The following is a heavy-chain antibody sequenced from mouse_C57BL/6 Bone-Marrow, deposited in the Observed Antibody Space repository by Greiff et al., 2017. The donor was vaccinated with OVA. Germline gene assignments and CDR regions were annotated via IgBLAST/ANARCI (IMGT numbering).Heavy chain of an antibody. CDR3: VIYYDYGAWFAY. CDR2: IHPSDSDT. CDR1: GYTFTSYW. V-gene: IGHV1-74*01. D-gene: IGHD2-4*01. Sequence: QVQLQQPGAELVKPGASVKVSCKASGYTFTSYWMHWVKQSPGQGLEWIGRIHPSDSDTNYNQKFKGKATLTVDKSSSTAYMQLSSLTSEDSAVYYCVIYYDYGAWFAYWGQGTLVTVSA. J-gene: IGHJ3*01.